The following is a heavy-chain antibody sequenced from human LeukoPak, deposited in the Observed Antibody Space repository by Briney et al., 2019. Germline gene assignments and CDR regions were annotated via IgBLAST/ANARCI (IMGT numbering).Heavy chain of an antibody. D-gene: IGHD2-8*01. Sequence: ASVKVSCKASGYTFTGYYMHWVRQAPGQGLEWMGRINPNSGGTNYAQKFQGRVTMTRDTSISTAYVELSRLRSDDTAVYYCARSDQYCTNGVCYKGLWDYWGQGTLVTVSS. CDR2: INPNSGGT. V-gene: IGHV1-2*06. J-gene: IGHJ4*02. CDR3: ARSDQYCTNGVCYKGLWDY. CDR1: GYTFTGYY.